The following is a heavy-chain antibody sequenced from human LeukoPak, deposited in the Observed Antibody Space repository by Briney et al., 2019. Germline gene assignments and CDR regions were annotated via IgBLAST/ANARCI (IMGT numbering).Heavy chain of an antibody. CDR2: TSATGDTT. V-gene: IGHV3-23*01. J-gene: IGHJ4*02. CDR3: AKDREIYSGSYYYFDY. Sequence: PGGSLRLSCAASGFIFSTYAMNWVRQAPGKGLEWVSATSATGDTTSYAGSVKGRFIISRDNSKNTLYLQMSSLRAEDTAVYYCAKDREIYSGSYYYFDYWGQGTLVTVSS. CDR1: GFIFSTYA. D-gene: IGHD1-26*01.